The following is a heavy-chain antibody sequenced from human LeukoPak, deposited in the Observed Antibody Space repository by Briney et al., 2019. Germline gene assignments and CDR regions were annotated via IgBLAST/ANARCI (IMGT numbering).Heavy chain of an antibody. D-gene: IGHD2-15*01. CDR1: GFTFSSHL. V-gene: IGHV3-7*01. CDR3: ARVDVVVVAATPYYYYGMDV. J-gene: IGHJ6*02. Sequence: GSLRLSCSAFGFTFSSHLVDWVRQAPGKGLEWVANIKQDGSEKYYVDSVKGRFTISRDNAKNSLYLQMNSLRAEDTAVYYCARVDVVVVAATPYYYYGMDVWGQGTTVTVSS. CDR2: IKQDGSEK.